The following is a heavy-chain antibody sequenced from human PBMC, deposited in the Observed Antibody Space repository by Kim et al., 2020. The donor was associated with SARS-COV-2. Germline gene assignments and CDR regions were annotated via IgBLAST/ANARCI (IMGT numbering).Heavy chain of an antibody. CDR1: GFSFSDYY. Sequence: GGSLRLSCAASGFSFSDYYINWIRQTPGKGLEWLSYISHTSRTIYYADSVRGRFTVSRDNAGNSAFLHMNSLRIEDTAFYYCAGRIWDYTGYPLFDLWG. J-gene: IGHJ4*01. CDR3: AGRIWDYTGYPLFDL. V-gene: IGHV3-11*04. D-gene: IGHD3-9*01. CDR2: ISHTSRTI.